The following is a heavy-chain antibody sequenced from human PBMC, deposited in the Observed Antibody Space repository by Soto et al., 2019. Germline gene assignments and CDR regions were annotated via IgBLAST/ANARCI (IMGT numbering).Heavy chain of an antibody. CDR2: ISYDGSNK. CDR1: GFTFSSYA. J-gene: IGHJ4*02. D-gene: IGHD6-6*01. Sequence: QVQLVESGGGVVQPGRSLRLSCAASGFTFSSYAMHWVRQAPGKGLEWVAVISYDGSNKYYADSVKGRFTISRDNSKNTLYLQMNSLRAEDTAVYYCARERSSSSAFDYWGQGTLVTVSS. CDR3: ARERSSSSAFDY. V-gene: IGHV3-30-3*01.